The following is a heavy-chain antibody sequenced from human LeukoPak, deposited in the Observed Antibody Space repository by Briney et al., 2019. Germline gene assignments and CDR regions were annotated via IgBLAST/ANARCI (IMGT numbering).Heavy chain of an antibody. CDR2: IIPIFGTA. CDR1: GGTFSSYA. J-gene: IGHJ6*02. D-gene: IGHD6-6*01. Sequence: ASVKVSCKASGGTFSSYAISWVRQAPGQGLEWMGGIIPIFGTANYAQKFQGRVTITADESTSTAYMELSSLRSEDTAVYYCARDRIAARVDYYYYYGMDVWGQGTRSPSP. V-gene: IGHV1-69*13. CDR3: ARDRIAARVDYYYYYGMDV.